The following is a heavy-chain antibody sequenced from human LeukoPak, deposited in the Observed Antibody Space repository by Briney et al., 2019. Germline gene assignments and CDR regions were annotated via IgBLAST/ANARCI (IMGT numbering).Heavy chain of an antibody. D-gene: IGHD5-18*01. J-gene: IGHJ4*02. CDR3: AKEVRYSYGLFDY. CDR2: ISGSGGST. CDR1: GFTFSSYA. V-gene: IGHV3-23*01. Sequence: GGSLRLSCAAPGFTFSSYAMSWVRQAPGKGLEWVSAISGSGGSTYYADSVKGRFTISRDNSKNTLYLKMNSLRAEDTAVYYCAKEVRYSYGLFDYWGQGTLVTVSS.